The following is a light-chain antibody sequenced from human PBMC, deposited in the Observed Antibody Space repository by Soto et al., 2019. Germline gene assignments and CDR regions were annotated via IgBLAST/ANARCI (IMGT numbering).Light chain of an antibody. Sequence: IVLTQSPGTLSLSPGERATLSCRASQSVSSTYLAWYQQKPGQAPRLLIYDASSRATGSPDRFSGSGSGTDFTLTISRLEPDDFAVYYCQQYGRSPGLFTFGPGTKVDIK. CDR3: QQYGRSPGLFT. V-gene: IGKV3-20*01. CDR2: DAS. CDR1: QSVSSTY. J-gene: IGKJ3*01.